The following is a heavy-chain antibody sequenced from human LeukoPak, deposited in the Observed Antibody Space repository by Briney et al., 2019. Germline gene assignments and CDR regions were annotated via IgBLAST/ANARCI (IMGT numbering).Heavy chain of an antibody. J-gene: IGHJ4*02. V-gene: IGHV1-46*01. Sequence: VASVKASCKASGYTFTSYYMHWVRQAPGQGLEWMGIINPSGGSTSYAQKFQGRVTMTRDTSTSTVYMELSSLRSEDTAVYYCARAGYCSGGSCVGPNSYFDYWGQGTLVTVSS. CDR1: GYTFTSYY. CDR2: INPSGGST. CDR3: ARAGYCSGGSCVGPNSYFDY. D-gene: IGHD2-15*01.